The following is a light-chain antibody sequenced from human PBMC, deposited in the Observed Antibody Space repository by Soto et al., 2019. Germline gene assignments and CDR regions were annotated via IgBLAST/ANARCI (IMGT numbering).Light chain of an antibody. CDR1: QGIDSH. Sequence: DIPMTQSPSSLSASVGDRVTITCRASQGIDSHFAWFQQKPGKAPKLLIYAASSLQSGVPPRFSASGSGTTFTLTISSLQPEDSATYYCLQDYNLWTFGQGTKLEI. CDR2: AAS. V-gene: IGKV1-16*01. J-gene: IGKJ1*01. CDR3: LQDYNLWT.